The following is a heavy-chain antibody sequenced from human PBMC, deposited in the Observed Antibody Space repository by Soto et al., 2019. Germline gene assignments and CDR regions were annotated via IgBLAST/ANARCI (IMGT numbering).Heavy chain of an antibody. J-gene: IGHJ6*02. Sequence: ASVKVSCKASGYTFSSYGISWVRQALGQGLEWMGWISAYNGNTNYAQKLQGRVTMTTDTSTSTAYMELRSLRSDDTAVYYCARDGYCSGGSCHEVDYYYYGMDVWGQGTTVTVSS. V-gene: IGHV1-18*01. D-gene: IGHD2-15*01. CDR3: ARDGYCSGGSCHEVDYYYYGMDV. CDR2: ISAYNGNT. CDR1: GYTFSSYG.